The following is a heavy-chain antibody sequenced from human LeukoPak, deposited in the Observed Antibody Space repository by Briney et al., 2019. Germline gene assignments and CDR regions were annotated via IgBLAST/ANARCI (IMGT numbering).Heavy chain of an antibody. CDR3: ARDRGAYRSFDY. V-gene: IGHV1-46*01. D-gene: IGHD4-11*01. CDR2: INPSGGTT. CDR1: GYTFTSYY. Sequence: ASVKVSCKTSGYTFTSYYMHWVRQAPGQGLEWMGIINPSGGTTTYAQKFQGRVTMTRDTSTSTVYMELSSLRSEDTAVYYCARDRGAYRSFDYWGQGTLVIVSS. J-gene: IGHJ4*02.